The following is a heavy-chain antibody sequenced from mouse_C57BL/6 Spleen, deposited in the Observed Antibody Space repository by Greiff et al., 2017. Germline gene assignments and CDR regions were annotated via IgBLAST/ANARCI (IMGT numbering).Heavy chain of an antibody. CDR1: GYSITSGYY. Sequence: EVQLQQSGPGLVKPSQSLSLTCSVTGYSITSGYYWNWIRQFPGNKLEWMGYISYDGSNNYNPSLKNRISITRDTSKNQFFLKLNSVTTEDTATYYCARAGTLYYCDYWGQGTTLTVSS. CDR2: ISYDGSN. D-gene: IGHD4-1*01. V-gene: IGHV3-6*01. J-gene: IGHJ2*01. CDR3: ARAGTLYYCDY.